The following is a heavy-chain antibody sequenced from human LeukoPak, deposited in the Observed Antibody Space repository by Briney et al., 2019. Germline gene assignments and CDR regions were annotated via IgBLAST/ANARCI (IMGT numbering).Heavy chain of an antibody. D-gene: IGHD6-13*01. V-gene: IGHV5-51*01. CDR1: GYSFTSYW. Sequence: GESLRISCKGSGYSFTSYWIGWVRQMPGKGLEWMGIIYPGDSDTRYSPSFQGQVTISADKSISTAYLQWSSLKASDTAMYYCARTGYSSSWRRGFDYWGQGTLVTVSS. J-gene: IGHJ4*02. CDR2: IYPGDSDT. CDR3: ARTGYSSSWRRGFDY.